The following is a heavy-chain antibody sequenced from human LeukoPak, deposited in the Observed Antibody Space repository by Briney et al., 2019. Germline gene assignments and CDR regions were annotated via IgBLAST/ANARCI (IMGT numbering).Heavy chain of an antibody. CDR1: GYTFTGYY. CDR3: ARGPSTTIFGVVIIVPDFDY. D-gene: IGHD3-3*01. Sequence: ASAKVSCKASGYTFTGYYMHWVRQAPGQGLKWMGWINPNSGGTNYAQKFQGRVTMTRDTSISTAYMELSRLRSDDTAVYYCARGPSTTIFGVVIIVPDFDYWGQGTLVTVSS. J-gene: IGHJ4*02. V-gene: IGHV1-2*02. CDR2: INPNSGGT.